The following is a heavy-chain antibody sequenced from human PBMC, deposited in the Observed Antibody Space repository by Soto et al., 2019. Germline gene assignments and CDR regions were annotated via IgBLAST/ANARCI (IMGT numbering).Heavy chain of an antibody. D-gene: IGHD3-3*01. Sequence: QVQLVQSGAEVKEPGSSVNVSCKTSGGTFASTAVTWVRQFPGQGLEWIGGIVPLFGTANYAQKFRGRAMTAAQESTTTAYRDLSSLRSDDTARYSCAVDGDQGYSFWSGSLGGGRFDRWGQGTVVTVSS. CDR1: GGTFASTA. CDR3: AVDGDQGYSFWSGSLGGGRFDR. V-gene: IGHV1-69*12. J-gene: IGHJ5*02. CDR2: IVPLFGTA.